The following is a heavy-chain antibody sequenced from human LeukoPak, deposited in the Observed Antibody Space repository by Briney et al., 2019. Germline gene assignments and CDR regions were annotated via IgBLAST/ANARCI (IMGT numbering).Heavy chain of an antibody. D-gene: IGHD3-22*01. V-gene: IGHV3-64*05. CDR3: GLAAYYYDSSGSDDAFDI. Sequence: AGGSLRLSCSASGLNFNNYAMNWVRQAPGKGLEYVSGISSNGGSTYYADSVKGRYTISRDNSKNTLYVQMSSLRAEDTAVYYCGLAAYYYDSSGSDDAFDIWGQGTMVIVSS. CDR1: GLNFNNYA. J-gene: IGHJ3*02. CDR2: ISSNGGST.